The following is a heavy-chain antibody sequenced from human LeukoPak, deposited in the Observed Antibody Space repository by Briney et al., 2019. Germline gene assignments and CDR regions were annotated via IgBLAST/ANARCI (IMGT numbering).Heavy chain of an antibody. J-gene: IGHJ5*02. CDR1: GGSISSGDYY. Sequence: SQTLSLTCTVSGGSISSGDYYWSWIRQPPGKGLEWIGYIYYSGGTYYNPSLKSRVTISVDTSKNQFSLKLSSVTAADTAVYYCAREIMAARFDPWGQGTLVTVSS. D-gene: IGHD6-6*01. CDR2: IYYSGGT. CDR3: AREIMAARFDP. V-gene: IGHV4-30-4*01.